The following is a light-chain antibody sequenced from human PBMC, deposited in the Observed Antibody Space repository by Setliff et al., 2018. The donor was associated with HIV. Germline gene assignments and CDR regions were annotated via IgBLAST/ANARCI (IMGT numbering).Light chain of an antibody. Sequence: SYELTQPPSVSVSPGQTARITCSGDALPKQYAYWYQQKPGQAPVLVIYKDSERPSGIPERFSGSSSGTTVTLTISGVQAEDEADYYCQSADSIGILYVFGTGT. CDR1: ALPKQY. CDR2: KDS. CDR3: QSADSIGILYV. V-gene: IGLV3-25*03. J-gene: IGLJ1*01.